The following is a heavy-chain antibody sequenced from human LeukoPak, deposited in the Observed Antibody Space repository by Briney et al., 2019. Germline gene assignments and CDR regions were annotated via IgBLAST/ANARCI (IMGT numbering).Heavy chain of an antibody. Sequence: GGSLRLSXAASGFTFDDYGMSWVRQVPGKGLEWLSGINWNGGSTGYADSVKGRFTISRDNAKNSLYLQMNSLRAEDTTLYHCARVGSGWSGGAFDIWGQGTMVTVSS. D-gene: IGHD6-19*01. CDR3: ARVGSGWSGGAFDI. V-gene: IGHV3-20*01. J-gene: IGHJ3*02. CDR1: GFTFDDYG. CDR2: INWNGGST.